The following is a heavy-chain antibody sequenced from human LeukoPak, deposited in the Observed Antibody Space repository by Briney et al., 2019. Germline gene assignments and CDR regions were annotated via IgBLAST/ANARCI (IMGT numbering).Heavy chain of an antibody. V-gene: IGHV3-30*18. J-gene: IGHJ4*02. CDR3: AKNLSRQWSY. CDR1: GFTFSSYG. Sequence: GGSLRLSCAASGFTFSSYGMHWVRQAPGKGLEWVAVISYDGSNKYYADSVKGRFTISRDNSKNTLYLQTNSLRAEDTAVYYCAKNLSRQWSYWGQGTLVTVSS. D-gene: IGHD6-19*01. CDR2: ISYDGSNK.